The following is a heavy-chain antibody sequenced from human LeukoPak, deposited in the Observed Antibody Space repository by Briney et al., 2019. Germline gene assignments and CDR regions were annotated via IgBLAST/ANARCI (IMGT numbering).Heavy chain of an antibody. CDR1: GCSISIGCYY. V-gene: IGHV4-31*03. J-gene: IGHJ4*02. CDR3: ARSGPHGGWYYYAY. D-gene: IGHD6-19*01. CDR2: IYYSGST. Sequence: PSQTLSLTCTVSGCSISIGCYYWSWIRQPPGKGLEWIGYIYYSGSTYYNPSLKSRVTISVDTSKNQFSLKLSSVTAADTAAYYCARSGPHGGWYYYAYWGQGTLVTVSS.